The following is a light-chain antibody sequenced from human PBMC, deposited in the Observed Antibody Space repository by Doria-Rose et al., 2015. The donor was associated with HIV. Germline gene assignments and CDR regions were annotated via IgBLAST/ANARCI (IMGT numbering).Light chain of an antibody. CDR2: KAS. V-gene: IGKV1-5*03. CDR3: LQYNSYSPST. Sequence: DIQMTQSPSTVSTSVGDNVTITCRASQSISNWLAWYQQKSGKAPKLLIYKASTLAGGVPSRFSGSGSGTEFSLTISSLQPDDFATYYCLQYNSYSPSTFGQGTNLEI. CDR1: QSISNW. J-gene: IGKJ2*02.